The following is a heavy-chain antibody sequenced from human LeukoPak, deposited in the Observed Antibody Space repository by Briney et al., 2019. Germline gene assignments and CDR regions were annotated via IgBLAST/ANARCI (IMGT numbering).Heavy chain of an antibody. CDR3: ARRGYCSGGGCFSNPFDI. V-gene: IGHV5-51*01. Sequence: PGESLQISCQGSGSSFTTYWIGWVRQLPGKALEWMGIIYPGDSDTRYSPSFQGQVTISADKSISTAYLQWSSLKASDTAMYYCARRGYCSGGGCFSNPFDIWGQGTMITVSS. D-gene: IGHD2-15*01. CDR1: GSSFTTYW. J-gene: IGHJ3*02. CDR2: IYPGDSDT.